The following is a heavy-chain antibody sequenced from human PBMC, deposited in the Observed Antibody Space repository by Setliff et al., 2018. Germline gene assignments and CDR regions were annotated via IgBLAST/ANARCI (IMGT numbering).Heavy chain of an antibody. V-gene: IGHV4-34*12. CDR3: ARHLWGRWMATSSDYFDY. Sequence: ASETLSLTCSVYGESFSNNYWSWIRQPPGKGLEWLGSLFHTGTPYYNPSLQSRLTMSVDTSNNQFSLKLNSVTADDAAVYYCARHLWGRWMATSSDYFDYWGQGSLVTVSS. CDR2: LFHTGTP. D-gene: IGHD5-12*01. J-gene: IGHJ4*02. CDR1: GESFSNNY.